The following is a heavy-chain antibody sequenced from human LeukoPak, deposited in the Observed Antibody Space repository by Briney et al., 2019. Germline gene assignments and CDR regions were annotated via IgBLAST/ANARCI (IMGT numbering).Heavy chain of an antibody. V-gene: IGHV3-23*01. CDR3: AKDRKVLGL. CDR1: GFTFSSYA. D-gene: IGHD1-1*01. Sequence: PGGSLRLSCAASGFTFSSYAMSWVRQAPGKGLEWVSALSDSGGTTYYADSVKGRFTISRDNSKNTLSLQMNSLRAEDTAVYFCAKDRKVLGLWGQGTMVTVSS. J-gene: IGHJ3*01. CDR2: LSDSGGTT.